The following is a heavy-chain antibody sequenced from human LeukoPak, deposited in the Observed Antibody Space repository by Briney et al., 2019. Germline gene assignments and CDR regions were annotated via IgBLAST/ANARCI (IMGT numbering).Heavy chain of an antibody. V-gene: IGHV1-69*13. CDR1: GGTFSSYA. D-gene: IGHD2-21*02. CDR3: AREGVRVVTAISNNWFDP. CDR2: IIPIFGTA. J-gene: IGHJ5*02. Sequence: SVKVSCKASGGTFSSYAISWVRQAPGQGREWMGGIIPIFGTANYAQKFQGRVTITADESTSTAYMELSSLRSEDTAVYYCAREGVRVVTAISNNWFDPWGQGTLVTVSS.